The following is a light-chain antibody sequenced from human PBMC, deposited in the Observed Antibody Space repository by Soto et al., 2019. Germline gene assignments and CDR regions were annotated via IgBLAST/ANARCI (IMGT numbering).Light chain of an antibody. Sequence: QSALTQPPSAPGSPGQSVTISCTGTSSDVGGYNFVSWYQHHPGKAPKLIIYEVSKRPSGVPNRFSGSKSGNTASLTVSGLQAEDEADYYCNSYAGSNIYVFGSGTKLTVL. CDR2: EVS. J-gene: IGLJ1*01. CDR3: NSYAGSNIYV. V-gene: IGLV2-8*01. CDR1: SSDVGGYNF.